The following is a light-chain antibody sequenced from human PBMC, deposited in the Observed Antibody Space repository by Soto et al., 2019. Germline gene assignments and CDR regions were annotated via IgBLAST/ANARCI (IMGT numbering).Light chain of an antibody. Sequence: DIQMTQSPSSLSASVGDRVTLTCRASQSISNYLNWFQVKSGRGPKLLISGASTLQDGVPSRFSGSGSGSDFTLTSRNLQREDFAVYYCQQGYSPLLTFGGGTRVEIK. V-gene: IGKV1-39*01. J-gene: IGKJ4*01. CDR1: QSISNY. CDR3: QQGYSPLLT. CDR2: GAS.